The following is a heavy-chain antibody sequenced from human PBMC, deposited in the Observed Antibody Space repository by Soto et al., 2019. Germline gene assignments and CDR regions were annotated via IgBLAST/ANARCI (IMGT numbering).Heavy chain of an antibody. CDR3: ARQRTTVVTQAYFDH. J-gene: IGHJ4*02. CDR2: IYYSGRT. CDR1: GESISSSSYY. V-gene: IGHV4-39*01. D-gene: IGHD2-21*02. Sequence: QTLSLTCIVAGESISSSSYYWGWIRQPRGKGLEWIGSIYYSGRTYYNPSFKSRVTISIDTSKNQFSLKLSSVTATDTAAYYCARQRTTVVTQAYFDHWGQGALVTVSS.